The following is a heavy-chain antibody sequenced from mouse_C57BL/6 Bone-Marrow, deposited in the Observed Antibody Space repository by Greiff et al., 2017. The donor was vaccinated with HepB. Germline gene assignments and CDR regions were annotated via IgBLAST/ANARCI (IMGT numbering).Heavy chain of an antibody. CDR2: IHPNSGST. J-gene: IGHJ3*01. D-gene: IGHD2-3*01. CDR1: GYTFTSYW. Sequence: QVQLQQPGAELVKPGASVKLSCKASGYTFTSYWMHWVKQRPGQGLEWIGMIHPNSGSTNYNEKFKSKATLTVDKSSSTAYMQLSSLTSEDSAVYYCARFWWLLPRAYWGQGTLVTVSA. CDR3: ARFWWLLPRAY. V-gene: IGHV1-64*01.